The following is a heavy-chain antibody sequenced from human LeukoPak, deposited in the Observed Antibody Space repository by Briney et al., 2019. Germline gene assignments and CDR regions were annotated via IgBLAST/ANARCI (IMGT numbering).Heavy chain of an antibody. CDR2: INSNTGGT. Sequence: ASVTVSCKASGYIFTDYYVHWVRQAPGQGLEWMGWINSNTGGTNYVQKFQGRVTMTRDTSISTLYMELSRLRSDDTAVYYCARDLGITCISTSCPPDYWGQGTLVTVSS. D-gene: IGHD2-2*01. J-gene: IGHJ4*02. V-gene: IGHV1-2*02. CDR1: GYIFTDYY. CDR3: ARDLGITCISTSCPPDY.